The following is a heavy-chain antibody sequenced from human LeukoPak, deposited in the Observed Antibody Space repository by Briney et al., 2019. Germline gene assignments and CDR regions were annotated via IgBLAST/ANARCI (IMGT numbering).Heavy chain of an antibody. Sequence: ASVKVSSKXSGYTFTRYYMYWVRQTPGQGLERMGIINPSGGSTSYPQKFQGRVTMTRDTSTSTVYMELSSLRSEDTAVYYCARAGGLYSKWDDWGQGTLVTVSA. V-gene: IGHV1-46*01. D-gene: IGHD4-11*01. CDR3: ARAGGLYSKWDD. CDR2: INPSGGST. J-gene: IGHJ4*02. CDR1: GYTFTRYY.